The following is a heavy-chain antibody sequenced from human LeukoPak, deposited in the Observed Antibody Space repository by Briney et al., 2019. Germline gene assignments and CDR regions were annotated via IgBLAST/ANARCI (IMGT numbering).Heavy chain of an antibody. V-gene: IGHV4-34*01. CDR2: INHSGST. CDR1: GGSFSGYY. Sequence: SETLSLTCAVYGGSFSGYYWSWIRQPPGKGLEWIGEINHSGSTNYNPSLKSRVTISVDTSKNQFSLKLSSVTAADTAVYYCARRDLTMVRGAMVDYFDYWGQGTLVTVSS. J-gene: IGHJ4*02. CDR3: ARRDLTMVRGAMVDYFDY. D-gene: IGHD3-10*01.